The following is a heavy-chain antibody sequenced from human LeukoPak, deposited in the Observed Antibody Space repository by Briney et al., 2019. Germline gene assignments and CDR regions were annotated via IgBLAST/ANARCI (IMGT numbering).Heavy chain of an antibody. J-gene: IGHJ4*02. CDR3: ARATTVAYYFDY. CDR1: GYTFASYD. CDR2: MNPNSGNT. Sequence: ASVKVSCKASGYTFASYDINWVRQATGQGLEWMGWMNPNSGNTGYAQKFQGRVTMTRDTSISTAYMELSRLRSDDTAVYYCARATTVAYYFDYWGQGTLVTVSS. V-gene: IGHV1-8*01. D-gene: IGHD4-23*01.